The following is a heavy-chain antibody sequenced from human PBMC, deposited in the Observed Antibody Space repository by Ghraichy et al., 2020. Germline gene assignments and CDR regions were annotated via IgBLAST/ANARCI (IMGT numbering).Heavy chain of an antibody. V-gene: IGHV4-30-4*01. J-gene: IGHJ4*02. CDR1: GGSISSGDYY. D-gene: IGHD3-10*01. CDR2: IYYSGST. CDR3: AAIMVRGVILNY. Sequence: SETLSLTCTVSGGSISSGDYYWSWIRQPPGKGLEWIGYIYYSGSTYYNPSLKSRVTISVDTSKNQFSLKLSSVTAADTAVYYCAAIMVRGVILNYWGQGTLVPVSS.